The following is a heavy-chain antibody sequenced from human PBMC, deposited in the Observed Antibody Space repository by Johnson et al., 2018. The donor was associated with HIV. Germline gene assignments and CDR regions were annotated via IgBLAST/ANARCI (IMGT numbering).Heavy chain of an antibody. V-gene: IGHV3-30*02. CDR1: GFTFSSYG. CDR2: IRSDGSNK. J-gene: IGHJ3*02. CDR3: AREEAYCGGDCYSAFDI. D-gene: IGHD2-21*02. Sequence: VQLLESGGRVVRPGGSLRLSCAASGFTFSSYGMHWVRQAPGKGLEGVAFIRSDGSNKYYADSVRGRFTISRDNSKNTLYVQMNSLRAEDTAVYYCAREEAYCGGDCYSAFDIWGQGTMVTVSS.